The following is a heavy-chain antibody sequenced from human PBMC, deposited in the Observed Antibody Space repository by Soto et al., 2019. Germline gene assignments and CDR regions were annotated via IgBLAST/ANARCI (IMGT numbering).Heavy chain of an antibody. CDR1: GFTFSSYA. Sequence: AGGSLRLSCAASGFTFSSYAMSWVRQAPGKGLEWVSASGGGGGSTYYADTVKGRFTISRDNSKNTLYLQMNSLRVEDTDVYYCAKDPYYDILTGHNWFDPWGQGTLVTV. CDR2: SGGGGGST. V-gene: IGHV3-23*01. CDR3: AKDPYYDILTGHNWFDP. D-gene: IGHD3-9*01. J-gene: IGHJ5*02.